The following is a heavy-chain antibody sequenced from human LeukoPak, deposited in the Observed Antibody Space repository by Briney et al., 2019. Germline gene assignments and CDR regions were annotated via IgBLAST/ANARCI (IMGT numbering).Heavy chain of an antibody. J-gene: IGHJ3*02. Sequence: GGSLRLSCAASGFTFSDYYMSWIRQAPGKGLEWVSYISSSGSTIYYADSVKGRFTISRDNAKNSLYLQMNSLRAEDTAVYYCASQAVLRYFDWSKPGAFDIWGQGTMATVSS. CDR3: ASQAVLRYFDWSKPGAFDI. CDR2: ISSSGSTI. V-gene: IGHV3-11*01. D-gene: IGHD3-9*01. CDR1: GFTFSDYY.